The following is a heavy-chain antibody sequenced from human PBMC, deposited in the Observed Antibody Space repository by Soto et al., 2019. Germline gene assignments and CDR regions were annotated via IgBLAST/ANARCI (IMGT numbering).Heavy chain of an antibody. V-gene: IGHV3-53*01. CDR1: GFSVSSDY. Sequence: EVQLVESGGGLIQPGGSLRLSCVASGFSVSSDYMYWVRQAPGKGLEWVSMIHNGDSTYYADSVKGRFTISRDNSKNTLYLQMNSLRAEDAAVYYCATRGTWGQGALVTVSS. CDR2: IHNGDST. J-gene: IGHJ1*01. CDR3: ATRGT.